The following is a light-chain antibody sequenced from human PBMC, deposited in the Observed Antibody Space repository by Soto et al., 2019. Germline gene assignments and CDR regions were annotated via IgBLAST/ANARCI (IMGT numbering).Light chain of an antibody. Sequence: DMEMTQSPSTLSGSVGDGVTITCRASQTISSWLAWYQQKPGKAPKLLIYKASTLKSGVPSRFSGSGSGTEFTLTISSLQTDDFSTYYCQQSYSVPLTFGGGTKVDIK. CDR1: QTISSW. J-gene: IGKJ4*01. CDR3: QQSYSVPLT. CDR2: KAS. V-gene: IGKV1-5*03.